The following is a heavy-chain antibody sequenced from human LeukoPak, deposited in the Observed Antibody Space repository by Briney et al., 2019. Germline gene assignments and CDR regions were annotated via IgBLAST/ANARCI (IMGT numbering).Heavy chain of an antibody. D-gene: IGHD6-13*01. Sequence: PGGSLRLSCAASGFTVSSNYMSCVRQAPGKGLEWVSAITGSSGSTFYADSVKGRFTISRDNSKNTLYVQMNSLRAEDTAVYYCVKDYGPKQLVFFDSWGQGTLVTVSS. CDR3: VKDYGPKQLVFFDS. CDR2: ITGSSGST. V-gene: IGHV3-23*01. CDR1: GFTVSSNY. J-gene: IGHJ4*02.